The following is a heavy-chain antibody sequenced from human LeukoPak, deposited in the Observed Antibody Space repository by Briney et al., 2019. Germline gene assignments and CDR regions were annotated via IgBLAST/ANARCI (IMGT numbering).Heavy chain of an antibody. D-gene: IGHD3-10*01. Sequence: PGRSLRLSCAASGFTVSSNYMSWVRQAPGKGLEWVSVIYSGGSTYYADSVKGRFTMSRDNSKNTLYLQMNSLRAEDTAVYYCARDQLWFGELSTFDPWGQGTLVTVSS. V-gene: IGHV3-53*01. CDR3: ARDQLWFGELSTFDP. CDR1: GFTVSSNY. J-gene: IGHJ5*02. CDR2: IYSGGST.